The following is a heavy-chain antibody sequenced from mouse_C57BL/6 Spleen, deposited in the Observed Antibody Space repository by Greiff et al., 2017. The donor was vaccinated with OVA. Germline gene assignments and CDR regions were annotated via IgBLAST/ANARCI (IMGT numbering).Heavy chain of an antibody. J-gene: IGHJ1*03. Sequence: EVQVVESGGGLVQPGGSLKLSCAASGFTFSDYYMYWVRQTPEKRLEWVAYISNGGGSTYYPDTVKGRFTISRENAKNTLYLQMSRLKSEDTAMYYCARRYDYDWYFDVWGTGTTVTVSS. V-gene: IGHV5-12*01. CDR1: GFTFSDYY. D-gene: IGHD2-4*01. CDR3: ARRYDYDWYFDV. CDR2: ISNGGGST.